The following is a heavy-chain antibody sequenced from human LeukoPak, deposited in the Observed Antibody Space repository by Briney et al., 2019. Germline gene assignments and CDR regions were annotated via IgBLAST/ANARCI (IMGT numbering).Heavy chain of an antibody. D-gene: IGHD6-19*01. CDR3: ARAPYSSGWYYFDY. Sequence: LAGGSLRLSCAASGFTFSSYAMHWVRQAPGKWLEWVALISYDGSTRDYVDSEKGRFTTSRDNSINTLYLQMDSLRPEDTAVYYCARAPYSSGWYYFDYWGQGTLVTVSS. CDR1: GFTFSSYA. V-gene: IGHV3-30*04. CDR2: ISYDGSTR. J-gene: IGHJ4*02.